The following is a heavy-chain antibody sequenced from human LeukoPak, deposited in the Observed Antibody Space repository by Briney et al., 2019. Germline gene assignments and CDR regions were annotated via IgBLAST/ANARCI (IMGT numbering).Heavy chain of an antibody. CDR1: GFTFSSYS. CDR3: ATSSVAVAGIGAYWYFDL. V-gene: IGHV3-48*01. Sequence: GGSLRLSCAASGFTFSSYSMNWVRQVPGKGLEWVSYISSSSSTIYYADSVKGRFTISRDNAKNSLYLQMNSLRAEDTAVYYCATSSVAVAGIGAYWYFDLWGRGTLVTVSS. J-gene: IGHJ2*01. D-gene: IGHD6-19*01. CDR2: ISSSSSTI.